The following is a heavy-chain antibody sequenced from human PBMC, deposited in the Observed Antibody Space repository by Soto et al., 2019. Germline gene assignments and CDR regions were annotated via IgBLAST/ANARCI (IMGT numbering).Heavy chain of an antibody. V-gene: IGHV4-34*01. Sequence: SETLSLTCAVYGGSFSGYYWSWIRQPPGKGLEWIGEINHSGSTNYNPSLKSRVTISVDTSKNQFSLKLSSVTAADTAVYYCAREVVRGVDYYYGMDVWGQGTTVTVSS. CDR3: AREVVRGVDYYYGMDV. D-gene: IGHD3-10*01. J-gene: IGHJ6*02. CDR2: INHSGST. CDR1: GGSFSGYY.